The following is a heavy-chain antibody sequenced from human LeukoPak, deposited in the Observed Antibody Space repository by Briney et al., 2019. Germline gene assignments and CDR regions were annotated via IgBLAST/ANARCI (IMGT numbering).Heavy chain of an antibody. J-gene: IGHJ3*01. CDR1: GFTFSDYY. CDR3: ARDPGEGSGSYYPD. CDR2: IWYDGSNK. D-gene: IGHD3-10*01. Sequence: PGGSLRLSCAASGFTFSDYYMSWIRQAPGKGLEWVAVIWYDGSNKYYADSVKGRFTISRDNSKNTLYLQMNSLRAEDTAVYYCARDPGEGSGSYYPDWGQGTMVTVSS. V-gene: IGHV3-33*08.